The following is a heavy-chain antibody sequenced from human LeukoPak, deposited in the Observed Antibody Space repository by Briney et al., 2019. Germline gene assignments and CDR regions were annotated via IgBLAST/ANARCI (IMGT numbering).Heavy chain of an antibody. V-gene: IGHV1-69*13. CDR3: ARDRPYYDILTGYSSIFDY. CDR1: GGTFSSYA. Sequence: GASVKVSCKASGGTFSSYAISWVRQPPGQGLEWMGGIIPIFGTANYAQKFQGRATITADESTSTAYMELSSLRSEDTAVYHCARDRPYYDILTGYSSIFDYWGQGTLVTVSS. D-gene: IGHD3-9*01. J-gene: IGHJ4*02. CDR2: IIPIFGTA.